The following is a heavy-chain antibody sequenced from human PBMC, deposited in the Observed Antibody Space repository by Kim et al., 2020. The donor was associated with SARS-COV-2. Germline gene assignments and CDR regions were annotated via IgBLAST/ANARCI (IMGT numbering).Heavy chain of an antibody. CDR3: ARDSYCSSTSCYNFRVRVGMDV. D-gene: IGHD2-2*02. CDR2: TYYRSKWYN. Sequence: SQTLSLTCAISGDSVSSNSAAWNWIRQSPSRGLEWLGRTYYRSKWYNDYAVSVKSRITINPDTSKNQFSLQLNSVTPEDTAVYYCARDSYCSSTSCYNFRVRVGMDVWGQGTTVTVSS. J-gene: IGHJ6*02. V-gene: IGHV6-1*01. CDR1: GDSVSSNSAA.